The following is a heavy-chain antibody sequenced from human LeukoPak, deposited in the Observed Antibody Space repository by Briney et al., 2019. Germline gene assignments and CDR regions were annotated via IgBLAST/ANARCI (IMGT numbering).Heavy chain of an antibody. CDR1: GYTFTSYG. J-gene: IGHJ6*03. CDR3: ARGGRGYSYGYYYYYMDV. CDR2: ISAYNGNT. D-gene: IGHD5-18*01. V-gene: IGHV1-18*01. Sequence: ASVKVSCKASGYTFTSYGISWVRQAPGQGLEWMEWISAYNGNTNYAQKLQGRVTMTTDTSTSTAYMELRSLRSDDTAVYYCARGGRGYSYGYYYYYMDVWGKGTTVTVSS.